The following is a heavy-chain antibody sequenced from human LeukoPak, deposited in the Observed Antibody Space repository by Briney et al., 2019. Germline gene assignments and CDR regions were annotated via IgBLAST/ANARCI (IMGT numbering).Heavy chain of an antibody. Sequence: ASVKVSCKASGYTFTGYYMHWVRQAPGQGLEWMGWINPNSGGTNYAQKFQGRVTMTRDTSISTAYMELSRLRSDDTAVYYYARDRPADDFWRGYFGYYYYGMDVWGQGTTVTVSS. D-gene: IGHD3-3*01. J-gene: IGHJ6*02. CDR2: INPNSGGT. CDR3: ARDRPADDFWRGYFGYYYYGMDV. V-gene: IGHV1-2*02. CDR1: GYTFTGYY.